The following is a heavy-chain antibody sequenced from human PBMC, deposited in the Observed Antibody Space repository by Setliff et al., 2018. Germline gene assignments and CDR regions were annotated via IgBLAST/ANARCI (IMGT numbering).Heavy chain of an antibody. J-gene: IGHJ4*02. CDR1: GYTFTSYY. CDR2: INPSGGST. CDR3: AIPSSGNFYFDY. D-gene: IGHD1-26*01. V-gene: IGHV1-46*01. Sequence: WASVKVSCKASGYTFTSYYMHWVRQAPGQGLEWMGIINPSGGSTSYAQKFQGRVTMTRDTSTSTVYMELSSLRSEDTAVYYCAIPSSGNFYFDYWGQGTLVTVSS.